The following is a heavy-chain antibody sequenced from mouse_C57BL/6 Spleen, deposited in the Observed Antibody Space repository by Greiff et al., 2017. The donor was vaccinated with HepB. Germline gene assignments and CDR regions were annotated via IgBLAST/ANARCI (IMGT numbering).Heavy chain of an antibody. J-gene: IGHJ4*01. CDR1: GYAFTNYL. CDR3: ACGGTVVGPYYAMDY. V-gene: IGHV1-54*01. Sequence: VQLQQSGAELVRPGTSVKVSCKASGYAFTNYLIEWVKQRPGQGLEWIGVINPGSGGTNYNEKFKGKATLTADKSSSTAYMQLSSLTSEDSAVCFCACGGTVVGPYYAMDYSGQGTSVTVSS. D-gene: IGHD1-1*01. CDR2: INPGSGGT.